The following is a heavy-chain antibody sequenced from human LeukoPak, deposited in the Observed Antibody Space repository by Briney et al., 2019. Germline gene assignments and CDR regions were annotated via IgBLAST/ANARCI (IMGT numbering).Heavy chain of an antibody. D-gene: IGHD1-1*01. CDR1: GFTFSNYA. J-gene: IGHJ6*03. CDR2: IYYSGST. V-gene: IGHV4-59*12. Sequence: PGGSLRLSCAASGFTFSNYAMSWIRQPPGKGLEWIGYIYYSGSTYYNPSLKSRVTISVDTSKNQFSLKLSSVTAADTAVYYCARAGRPSYYYYYYMDVWGKGTTVTVSS. CDR3: ARAGRPSYYYYYYMDV.